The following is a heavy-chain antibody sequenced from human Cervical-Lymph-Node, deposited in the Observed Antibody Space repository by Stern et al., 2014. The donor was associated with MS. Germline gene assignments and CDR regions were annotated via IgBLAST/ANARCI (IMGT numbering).Heavy chain of an antibody. J-gene: IGHJ4*02. D-gene: IGHD1-26*01. CDR1: GYTFPDYN. Sequence: VQLVESGAEVKEPGASVKVSCTASGYTFPDYNIQWVRQAPGPGLECMGMISPDGGRTAYAPKFRGRVTMTRDKSTATVYMELNSLRSEDTAVYFCARVAPTVGAAYWGQGTLVTVSS. V-gene: IGHV1-46*01. CDR2: ISPDGGRT. CDR3: ARVAPTVGAAY.